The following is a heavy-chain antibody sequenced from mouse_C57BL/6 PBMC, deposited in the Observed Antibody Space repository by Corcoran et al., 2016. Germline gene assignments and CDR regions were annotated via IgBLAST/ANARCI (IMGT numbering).Heavy chain of an antibody. CDR3: ARTTTVVAGDY. CDR1: GYTFTTYG. CDR2: INTYSGVP. V-gene: IGHV9-3*01. D-gene: IGHD1-1*01. Sequence: QIQLVQSGPELKKPGETVKISCKASGYTFTTYGMSWVKQAPGKGLKWMGWINTYSGVPTYADDFKGRFAFSLETSASTAYLQINNLKNEDTATYFCARTTTVVAGDYWGQGTTLTVSS. J-gene: IGHJ2*01.